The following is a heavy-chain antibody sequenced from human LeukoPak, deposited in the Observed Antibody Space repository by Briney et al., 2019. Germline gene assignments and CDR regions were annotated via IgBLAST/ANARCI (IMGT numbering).Heavy chain of an antibody. J-gene: IGHJ6*02. CDR1: GGTFSSYA. CDR2: IIPILGIA. Sequence: ASVKVSCKASGGTFSSYAISWVRQAPGQGLEWMGRIIPILGIANYAQKFQGRVTITADKSTSTAYMELSSLRSEDTAVYYCARERDYGKDYYGMDVWGQGTTVTVSS. CDR3: ARERDYGKDYYGMDV. V-gene: IGHV1-69*04. D-gene: IGHD3-16*01.